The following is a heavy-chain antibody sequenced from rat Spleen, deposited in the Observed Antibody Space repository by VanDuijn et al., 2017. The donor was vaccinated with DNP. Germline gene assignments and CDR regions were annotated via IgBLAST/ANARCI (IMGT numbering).Heavy chain of an antibody. D-gene: IGHD1-9*01. Sequence: EVQLVESGGGLVQPGRSLKLSCAASGFTFSDYYMAWVRQAPTRGLEWVATISYDGSSTYYRDSVKARFTISRDNAKSTLYLQMDSLRSEDTATYFCATPAYYAYKGDYWGQGVMVTVSS. J-gene: IGHJ2*01. CDR2: ISYDGSST. CDR1: GFTFSDYY. CDR3: ATPAYYAYKGDY. V-gene: IGHV5-7*01.